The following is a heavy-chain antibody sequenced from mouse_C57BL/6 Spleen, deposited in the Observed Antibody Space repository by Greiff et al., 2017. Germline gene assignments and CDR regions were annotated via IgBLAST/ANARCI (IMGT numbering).Heavy chain of an antibody. J-gene: IGHJ4*01. V-gene: IGHV1-52*01. D-gene: IGHD1-1*01. CDR3: ARWGTTVVRYYAMDY. Sequence: QVQLQQPGAELVRPGSSVKLSCKASGYTFTSYWMHWVKQRPIQGLEWIGNIDPSDSETHYNQKFKDKATLTVDKSSSTAYMQLSSLTSEDSAVYYCARWGTTVVRYYAMDYWGQGTSVTVSS. CDR2: IDPSDSET. CDR1: GYTFTSYW.